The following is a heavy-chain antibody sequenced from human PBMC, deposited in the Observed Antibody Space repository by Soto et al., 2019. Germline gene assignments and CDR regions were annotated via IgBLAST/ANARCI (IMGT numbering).Heavy chain of an antibody. Sequence: SETLSLTCTVSGGSITNDGYYWTWIRQHPGRGLEWIGYIYFNGVTYYNPSLASRVTISVDRSKHQFYVNLTSVTAADTAVYYCARQAQTNLDAFEIWGQGTMVTVSS. CDR2: IYFNGVT. J-gene: IGHJ3*02. CDR1: GGSITNDGYY. D-gene: IGHD1-7*01. V-gene: IGHV4-31*03. CDR3: ARQAQTNLDAFEI.